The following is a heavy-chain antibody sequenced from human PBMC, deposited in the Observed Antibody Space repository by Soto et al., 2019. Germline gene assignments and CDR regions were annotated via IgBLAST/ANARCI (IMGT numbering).Heavy chain of an antibody. V-gene: IGHV3-33*01. CDR1: GFTFSSYG. J-gene: IGHJ4*02. D-gene: IGHD3-22*01. CDR3: ARDYDSSGYPRYYLDY. CDR2: IWYDGSNK. Sequence: QVQLVESGGGVVQPGRSLRLSCAASGFTFSSYGMHWVRQAPGKGLEWVAVIWYDGSNKYYADSVKGRFTISRDNSKNTLYLQMNSLRAEYTAVYYCARDYDSSGYPRYYLDYWGQGTLVTVSS.